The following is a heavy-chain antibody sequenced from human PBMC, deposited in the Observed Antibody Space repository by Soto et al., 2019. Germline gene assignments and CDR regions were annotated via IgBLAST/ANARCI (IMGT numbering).Heavy chain of an antibody. V-gene: IGHV3-74*01. CDR3: GRGGVPDGVDV. J-gene: IGHJ6*01. CDR1: GFSFSSYW. Sequence: EVQLVGSGGGLVQPGGSLRLSCAASGFSFSSYWMYWVRQAPGKGLGWVSRLDSDGSSTRYAESVKGRFTISRDNGKKTLYRQMNSLGSEDTAVYYCGRGGVPDGVDVWGQGTTVTVSS. D-gene: IGHD3-3*01. CDR2: LDSDGSST.